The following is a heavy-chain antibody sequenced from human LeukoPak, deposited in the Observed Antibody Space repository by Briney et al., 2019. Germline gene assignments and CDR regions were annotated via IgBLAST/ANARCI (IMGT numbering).Heavy chain of an antibody. CDR3: AREQADYYGSGSYTD. CDR2: ISSSSSYI. V-gene: IGHV3-21*01. D-gene: IGHD3-10*01. Sequence: GGSLRLSCAASGFTFSSYSMNWVRQAPGKGLEWVSSISSSSSYIYYADSVKGRFTISRDNAKNSLYLQMNSLRAEDTAVYYCAREQADYYGSGSYTDWGQGTLVTVSS. J-gene: IGHJ4*02. CDR1: GFTFSSYS.